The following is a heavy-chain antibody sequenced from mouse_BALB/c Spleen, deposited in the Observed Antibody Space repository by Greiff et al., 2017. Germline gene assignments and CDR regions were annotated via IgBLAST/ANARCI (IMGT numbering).Heavy chain of an antibody. Sequence: EVKLVESGGGLVQPGGSRKLSCAASGFTFSSFGMHWVRQAPEKGLEWVAYISSGSSTIYYADTVKGRVTISRDNPKNTLFLQMTSLRSEDTAMYYCARSSESIPSIGGIRAMDYWGQGTSVTVSS. CDR1: GFTFSSFG. CDR2: ISSGSSTI. V-gene: IGHV5-17*02. CDR3: ARSSESIPSIGGIRAMDY. J-gene: IGHJ4*01. D-gene: IGHD1-1*01.